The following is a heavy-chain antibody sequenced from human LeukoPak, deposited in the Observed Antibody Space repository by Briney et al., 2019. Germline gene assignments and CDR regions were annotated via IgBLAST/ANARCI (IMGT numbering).Heavy chain of an antibody. J-gene: IGHJ4*02. CDR3: AGGRWELLRMDH. D-gene: IGHD1-26*01. CDR2: ISSSSSHT. Sequence: GGSLRLSCVMSGFTLSSFTMHWVRQAPGKGLEWVASISSSSSHTYYADSLKGRFIISRDNAKNSLSLQMDSLSADDTAVYHCAGGRWELLRMDHWGQGALVTVSS. CDR1: GFTLSSFT. V-gene: IGHV3-21*06.